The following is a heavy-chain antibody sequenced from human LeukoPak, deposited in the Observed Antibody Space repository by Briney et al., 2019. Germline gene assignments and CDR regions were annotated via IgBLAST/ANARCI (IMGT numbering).Heavy chain of an antibody. CDR3: ARHISGGATLD. J-gene: IGHJ4*02. V-gene: IGHV4-59*08. D-gene: IGHD2-15*01. CDR2: IYYTGST. Sequence: SETLSLTCTVSGGSISKYYCSWLRQPPGKGLEWIAYIYYTGSTYYNPSLKSRVTMSVDTSKNQFSLNLSSVTAADTAVYYCARHISGGATLDWGQGTLVTVSS. CDR1: GGSISKYY.